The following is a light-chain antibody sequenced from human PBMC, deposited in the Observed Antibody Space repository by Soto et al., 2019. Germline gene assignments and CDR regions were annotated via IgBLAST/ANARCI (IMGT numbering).Light chain of an antibody. CDR1: QGIRSW. CDR3: QQANSYPFT. CDR2: AAS. J-gene: IGKJ3*01. V-gene: IGKV1-12*01. Sequence: DIQMTQSPSYVSASIGDRVTITCRASQGIRSWLAWYQQKPGKAPKLLIYAASSLQSGVPSRFSGSGSGTAFTLTISSLQPEDFATYFCQQANSYPFTFDPGTKVDVK.